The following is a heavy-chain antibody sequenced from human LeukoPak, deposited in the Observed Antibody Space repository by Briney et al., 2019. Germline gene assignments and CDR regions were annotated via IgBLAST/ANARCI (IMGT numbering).Heavy chain of an antibody. Sequence: GGSVKLSCTASGYTFTGHYMHWVRQAPGQGLESIAWINRTSGGTNYPQTVQGSVTMTRDTSISTAYMEMSSLRSDDTAVYYCARDGGFDIWGQGTMVTVSS. CDR3: ARDGGFDI. J-gene: IGHJ3*02. V-gene: IGHV1-2*02. CDR2: INRTSGGT. CDR1: GYTFTGHY. D-gene: IGHD3-10*01.